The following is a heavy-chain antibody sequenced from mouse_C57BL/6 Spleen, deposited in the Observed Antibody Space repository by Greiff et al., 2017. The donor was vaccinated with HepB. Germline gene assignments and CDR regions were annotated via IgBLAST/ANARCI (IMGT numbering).Heavy chain of an antibody. V-gene: IGHV1-69*01. CDR3: ARSGSSYDDAMEY. CDR1: GYTFTSYW. Sequence: QVQLQQSGAELVMPGASVKLSCKASGYTFTSYWMHWVKQRPGQGLEWIGEIDPSDSYTNYNQKFKGKSTLTVDKSSSTAYMQLSSLTSEDSAVYYCARSGSSYDDAMEYGGQGTSVTVAS. CDR2: IDPSDSYT. D-gene: IGHD1-1*01. J-gene: IGHJ4*01.